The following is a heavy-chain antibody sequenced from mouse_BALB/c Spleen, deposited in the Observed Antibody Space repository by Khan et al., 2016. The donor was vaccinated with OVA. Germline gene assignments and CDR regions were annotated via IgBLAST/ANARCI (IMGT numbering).Heavy chain of an antibody. CDR1: GYSITSGYA. Sequence: EVQLQESGPGLVKPSQSLSLTCTVTGYSITSGYAWNWIRQFPGNKLEWMGYISYSGVTSYTQSLKSRISITRDTSKNQLFLQLTSVTTQDTASYYCARGNYDGYYFDYWGQGTTLTVSS. CDR3: ARGNYDGYYFDY. V-gene: IGHV3-2*02. J-gene: IGHJ2*01. CDR2: ISYSGVT. D-gene: IGHD2-4*01.